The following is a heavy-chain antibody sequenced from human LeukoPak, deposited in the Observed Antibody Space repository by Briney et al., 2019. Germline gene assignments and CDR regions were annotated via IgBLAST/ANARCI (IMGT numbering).Heavy chain of an antibody. CDR3: ATALSWTTESYYYMDV. Sequence: ASVKVSCKASGYTFTSYDMNWVRQATGQGLEWMGWMNPNSGNTGYAQKFQGRVTMTKNTSITTAYMELSSLRSEDTAVYYCATALSWTTESYYYMDVWGKGTTVTVSS. V-gene: IGHV1-8*01. CDR2: MNPNSGNT. CDR1: GYTFTSYD. J-gene: IGHJ6*03. D-gene: IGHD3/OR15-3a*01.